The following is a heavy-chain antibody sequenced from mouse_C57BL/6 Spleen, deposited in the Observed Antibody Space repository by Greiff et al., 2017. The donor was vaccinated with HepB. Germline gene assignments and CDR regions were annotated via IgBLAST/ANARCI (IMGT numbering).Heavy chain of an antibody. V-gene: IGHV1-52*01. CDR3: AREGFTTVVARYFDV. Sequence: VQLKQPGAELVRPGSSVKLSCKASGYTFTSYWMHWVKQRPIQGLEWIGNIDPSDSETHYNQKFKDKATLTVDKSSSTAYMQLSSLTSEDSAVYYCAREGFTTVVARYFDVWGTGTTVTVSS. CDR2: IDPSDSET. J-gene: IGHJ1*03. CDR1: GYTFTSYW. D-gene: IGHD1-1*01.